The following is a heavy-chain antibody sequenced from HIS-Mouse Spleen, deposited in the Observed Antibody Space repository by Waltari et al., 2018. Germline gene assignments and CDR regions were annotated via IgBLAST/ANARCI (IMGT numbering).Heavy chain of an antibody. CDR2: IYYSGST. V-gene: IGHV4-39*07. Sequence: QLQLQESGPGLVKPSETLSLTCPVPGGSISSSRYYWGGIRQPPGKGLEWFGSIYYSGSTYYNPSLKSRVTISVDTSKNQFSLKLSSVTAADTAVYYCAREIPYSSSWYDWYFDLWGRGTLVTVSS. D-gene: IGHD6-13*01. CDR1: GGSISSSRYY. J-gene: IGHJ2*01. CDR3: AREIPYSSSWYDWYFDL.